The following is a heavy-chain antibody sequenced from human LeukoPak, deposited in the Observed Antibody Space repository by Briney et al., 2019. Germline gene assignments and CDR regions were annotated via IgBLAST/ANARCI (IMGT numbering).Heavy chain of an antibody. Sequence: GGSLRLSCAVSGFTPRDYSLNWVRQAPGKGLEWVSYISSSSNYIYYGDSVKGRFTISRDNAKNSLYLQMNSLRDEDTAVYYCARDSAYSFDYWGQGTLVTVSS. CDR2: ISSSSNYI. J-gene: IGHJ4*02. V-gene: IGHV3-48*02. CDR1: GFTPRDYS. CDR3: ARDSAYSFDY. D-gene: IGHD4-11*01.